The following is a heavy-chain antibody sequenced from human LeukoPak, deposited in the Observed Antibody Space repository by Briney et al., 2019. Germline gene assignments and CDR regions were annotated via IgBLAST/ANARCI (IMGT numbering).Heavy chain of an antibody. Sequence: GGSLRLSCAGSGFSFSAYIMNWVRQAPGKGLEWVSSVSSNSYTIYYADSVRGRFTNSRDNAKNSLFLQMNSLRAEDTAVYYCPRWLVGALKPGAFDVWGQGTAVTVSS. D-gene: IGHD1-26*01. V-gene: IGHV3-21*01. CDR2: VSSNSYTI. J-gene: IGHJ3*01. CDR1: GFSFSAYI. CDR3: PRWLVGALKPGAFDV.